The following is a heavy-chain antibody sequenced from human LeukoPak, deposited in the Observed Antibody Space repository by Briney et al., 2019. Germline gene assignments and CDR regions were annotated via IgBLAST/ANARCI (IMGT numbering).Heavy chain of an antibody. CDR1: GFTFGSYA. V-gene: IGHV3-30-3*01. D-gene: IGHD1-26*01. CDR2: ISYDGSNK. J-gene: IGHJ6*02. Sequence: PGRSLRLSCAASGFTFGSYAMHWVRQAPGKGLEWVAVISYDGSNKYYADSVKGRFTISRDNSKNTLYLQMNSLRAEDTAVYYCARNLEWELQEDYYGMDVWGQGTTVTVSS. CDR3: ARNLEWELQEDYYGMDV.